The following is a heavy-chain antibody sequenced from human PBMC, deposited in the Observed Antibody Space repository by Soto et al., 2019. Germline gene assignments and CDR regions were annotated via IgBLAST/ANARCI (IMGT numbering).Heavy chain of an antibody. CDR1: GGSINDDTYY. Sequence: QLQLQESGPGLVKPSETLSLTCTVSGGSINDDTYYWGWIRQPPGKGLEWIGSIYYSGTSSYNPSLKSRVTMSVDTSKKQLSLRLRSVTAADTAVYCAGLHCYSPNCVPLDPWGQGTLVIVSS. CDR3: AGLHCYSPNCVPLDP. CDR2: IYYSGTS. D-gene: IGHD2-2*01. V-gene: IGHV4-39*01. J-gene: IGHJ5*02.